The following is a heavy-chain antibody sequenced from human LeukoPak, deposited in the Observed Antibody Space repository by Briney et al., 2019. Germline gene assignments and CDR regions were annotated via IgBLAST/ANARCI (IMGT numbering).Heavy chain of an antibody. V-gene: IGHV3-23*01. Sequence: GGSLRLSCAASGFTFSRHAMSWVRQAPGKGLEWVSDISGSGGSTYYADSVKGRFTISRDNSKNTLYLQMNSLRAGDTAVYYCARDRDNGARGAFDIWGQGTMVTVSS. CDR3: ARDRDNGARGAFDI. J-gene: IGHJ3*02. D-gene: IGHD2-8*01. CDR1: GFTFSRHA. CDR2: ISGSGGST.